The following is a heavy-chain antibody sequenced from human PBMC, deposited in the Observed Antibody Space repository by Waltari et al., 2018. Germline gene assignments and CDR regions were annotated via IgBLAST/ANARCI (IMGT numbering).Heavy chain of an antibody. J-gene: IGHJ4*02. V-gene: IGHV4-59*12. CDR1: GGPISSYH. CDR3: ARGQRGLLWFGEYYYFDY. Sequence: QVQLQESGPGLVKPSETLSLTCPVPGGPISSYHWSWIRPPPGKGVEWIGYIYYNGSTNYNPSLKSRVTISLDTSKNQFSLKLSSVTAADTAVYYCARGQRGLLWFGEYYYFDYWGQGTLVTVSS. CDR2: IYYNGST. D-gene: IGHD3-10*01.